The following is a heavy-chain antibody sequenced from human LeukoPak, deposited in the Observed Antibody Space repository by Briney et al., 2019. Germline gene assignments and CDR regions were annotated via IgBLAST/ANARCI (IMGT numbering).Heavy chain of an antibody. J-gene: IGHJ6*02. CDR1: GLTFSSYA. V-gene: IGHV3-23*01. D-gene: IGHD5-12*01. CDR2: ISGSGGST. Sequence: PGGSLRLSCAASGLTFSSYAMSWVRQAPGKGLEWVSAISGSGGSTYYADSVKGRFTIFRDNSKNTLYLQMNSLRAEDTAVYYCAKCVWLRFRVFYGMDVWGQGTTVTVSS. CDR3: AKCVWLRFRVFYGMDV.